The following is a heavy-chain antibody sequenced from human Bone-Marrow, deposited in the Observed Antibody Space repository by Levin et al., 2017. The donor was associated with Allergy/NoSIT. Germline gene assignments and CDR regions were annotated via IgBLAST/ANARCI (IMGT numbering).Heavy chain of an antibody. CDR1: GGSISSYY. CDR2: IYYSGST. V-gene: IGHV4-59*01. CDR3: ARDPGGDFWSGRRALTVPYYFDY. Sequence: SETLSLTCTVSGGSISSYYWSWIRQPPGKGLEWIGYIYYSGSTNYNPSLKSRVTISVDTSKNQFSLKLSSVTAADTAVYYCARDPGGDFWSGRRALTVPYYFDYWGQGTLVTVSS. D-gene: IGHD3-3*01. J-gene: IGHJ4*02.